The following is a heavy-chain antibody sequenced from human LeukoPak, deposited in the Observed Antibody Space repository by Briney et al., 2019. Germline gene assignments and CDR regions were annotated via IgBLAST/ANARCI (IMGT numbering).Heavy chain of an antibody. CDR2: ISYDGSSK. V-gene: IGHV3-30*18. CDR1: GFSFSSYG. D-gene: IGHD3-22*01. CDR3: TKTRGDDSSGYYLFDY. J-gene: IGHJ4*02. Sequence: GGSLRLSCAASGFSFSSYGMHWVRQAPGKGLEWVAVISYDGSSKYYADSVKGRFTISRDNSKNTLYLQMNSLRAEDTAVYYCTKTRGDDSSGYYLFDYWGQGTLVTVSS.